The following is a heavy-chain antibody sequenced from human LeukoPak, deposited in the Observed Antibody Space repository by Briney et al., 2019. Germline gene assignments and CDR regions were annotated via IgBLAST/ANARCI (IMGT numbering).Heavy chain of an antibody. CDR1: GGAINTYY. J-gene: IGHJ5*02. CDR3: ARGASGSDSLNYFDP. D-gene: IGHD3-10*01. CDR2: DYNSGSI. Sequence: SGTLSLTCTVSGGAINTYYWSWIRQPAGKGLEWIGRDYNSGSINYNPSLKRRVTMSVDTSTNQFSLKLTSVTAADTAVDYCARGASGSDSLNYFDPWGQGTLVTVSS. V-gene: IGHV4-4*07.